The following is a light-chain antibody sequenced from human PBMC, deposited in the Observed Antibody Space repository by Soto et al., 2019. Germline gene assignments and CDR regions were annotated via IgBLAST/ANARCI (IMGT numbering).Light chain of an antibody. CDR2: SNN. Sequence: QSVLTQPPSASGTPGQRVTISCSGSSSNIGSNTVNWYQQLPGTAPKLLIYSNNQRPSGVPDRFSGSKSGTSASLAISGLXXXXXXDYYCAAWDDSLNGHVVFGGGTKLTVL. V-gene: IGLV1-44*01. CDR3: AAWDDSLNGHVV. J-gene: IGLJ2*01. CDR1: SSNIGSNT.